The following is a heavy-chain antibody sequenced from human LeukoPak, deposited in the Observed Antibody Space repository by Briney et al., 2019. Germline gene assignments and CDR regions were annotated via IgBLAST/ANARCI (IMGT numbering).Heavy chain of an antibody. Sequence: GGSLRLSXAASGFTFSSYAMSWVRQAPGKGLEWVSVISGSGGSTYYADSVKGRFTISRDNSKNTLYLQMNSLRAEDTAVYYCAKGRGSGWYGVGDYWGQGTLVTVSS. CDR2: ISGSGGST. CDR3: AKGRGSGWYGVGDY. CDR1: GFTFSSYA. D-gene: IGHD6-19*01. V-gene: IGHV3-23*01. J-gene: IGHJ4*02.